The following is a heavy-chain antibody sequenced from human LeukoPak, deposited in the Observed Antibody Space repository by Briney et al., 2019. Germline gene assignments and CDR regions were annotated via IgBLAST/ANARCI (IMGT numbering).Heavy chain of an antibody. J-gene: IGHJ3*02. CDR2: INPSGGST. CDR3: ARDGAGWTEGDAFDI. V-gene: IGHV1-46*01. D-gene: IGHD6-19*01. CDR1: GYTFTSYY. Sequence: ASVKVSCKASGYTFTSYYMHWVRQAPGQGLEWMGIINPSGGSTSYAQKFQGRVAMTRDTSTSTVYMELSSLRSEDTAVYYCARDGAGWTEGDAFDIWGQGTMVTVSS.